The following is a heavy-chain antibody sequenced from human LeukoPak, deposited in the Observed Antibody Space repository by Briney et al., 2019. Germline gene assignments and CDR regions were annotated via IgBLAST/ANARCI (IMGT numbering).Heavy chain of an antibody. Sequence: PGRSLRLPCAASGFTFSSYAMHWVRQAPGKGLEWVAIISYDGSNKDYADSVKGRFTISRDNSKNMLSLQMNSLRAEDTAVYFCARDSQWLVYSYYFDYWGQGTLVTVSS. D-gene: IGHD5-12*01. J-gene: IGHJ4*02. CDR3: ARDSQWLVYSYYFDY. V-gene: IGHV3-30*04. CDR2: ISYDGSNK. CDR1: GFTFSSYA.